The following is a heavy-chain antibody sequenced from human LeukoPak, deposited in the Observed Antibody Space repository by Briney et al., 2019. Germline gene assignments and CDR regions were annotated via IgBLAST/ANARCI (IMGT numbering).Heavy chain of an antibody. D-gene: IGHD4-17*01. Sequence: ASVKVSCKASGYTFTSYYMHWVRQAPGQGLEWMGIINPSGGSTSYAQKFQGRVTMTRDTSTSTVYMELSSLRSEDTAVYYCARVNSGGATVTNYFDYWGQGTLVTVSS. CDR1: GYTFTSYY. V-gene: IGHV1-46*01. CDR3: ARVNSGGATVTNYFDY. CDR2: INPSGGST. J-gene: IGHJ4*02.